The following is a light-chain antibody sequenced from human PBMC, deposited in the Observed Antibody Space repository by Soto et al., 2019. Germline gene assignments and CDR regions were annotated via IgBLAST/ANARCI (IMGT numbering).Light chain of an antibody. J-gene: IGKJ5*01. V-gene: IGKV3-20*01. CDR2: GAS. CDR1: QSVTSNS. CDR3: EQYNNWFSIT. Sequence: EIVLTQSPDTLSLSPGDRATLSCRASQSVTSNSLAWYQQKPGQAPRLLIYGASIRATGIPDRFSGSGSGTDFTLTISRLEPEDFAVYYCEQYNNWFSITFGQGTRLEIK.